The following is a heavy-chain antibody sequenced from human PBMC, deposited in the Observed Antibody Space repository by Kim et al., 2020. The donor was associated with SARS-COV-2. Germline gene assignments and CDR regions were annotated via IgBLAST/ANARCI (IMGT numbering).Heavy chain of an antibody. J-gene: IGHJ4*02. V-gene: IGHV4-34*01. CDR3: ARAPKSSGSTDY. D-gene: IGHD6-19*01. Sequence: NTNPSHKCRVTISVDTSKNQFSLKLSSVTAADMAVYYCARAPKSSGSTDYWGQGTLVTVSS.